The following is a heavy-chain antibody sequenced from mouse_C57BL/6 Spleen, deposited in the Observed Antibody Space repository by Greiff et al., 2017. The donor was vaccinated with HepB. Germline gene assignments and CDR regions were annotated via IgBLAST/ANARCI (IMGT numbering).Heavy chain of an antibody. CDR2: INPGSGGT. Sequence: VHLVESGAELVRPGTSVKVSCKASGYAFTNYLIEWVKQRPGQGLEWIGVINPGSGGTNYNEKFKGKATLTADKSSSTAYMQLSSLTSEDSAVYFCARCRYEGFDYWGQGTSVTVSS. CDR1: GYAFTNYL. D-gene: IGHD2-3*01. J-gene: IGHJ4*01. V-gene: IGHV1-54*01. CDR3: ARCRYEGFDY.